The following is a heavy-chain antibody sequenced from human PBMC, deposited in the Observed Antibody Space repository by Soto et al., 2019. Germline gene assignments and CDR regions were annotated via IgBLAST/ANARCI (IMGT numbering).Heavy chain of an antibody. CDR3: AKDKCSSGWYCAFDI. V-gene: IGHV3-30*18. D-gene: IGHD6-19*01. CDR1: GFTFSSYG. J-gene: IGHJ3*02. Sequence: SLRLSCAASGFTFSSYGMHWVRQAPGKGLEWVAVISYDGSNKYYADSVKGRFTISRDNSKNTLYLQMNSLRAEDTAVYYCAKDKCSSGWYCAFDIWGQGKMVTVSS. CDR2: ISYDGSNK.